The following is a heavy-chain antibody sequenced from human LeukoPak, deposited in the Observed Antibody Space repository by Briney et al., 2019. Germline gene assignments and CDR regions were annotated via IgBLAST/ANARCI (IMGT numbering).Heavy chain of an antibody. CDR3: ARSAAARRGLYFDY. V-gene: IGHV5-51*01. CDR1: GDSFTSYW. D-gene: IGHD6-6*01. CDR2: IYPGDSDT. Sequence: GESLKISCRGSGDSFTSYWIDWVRQMPGKGLEWMGVIYPGDSDTRYSPSFQGQVTISADNSITTAYLQWSSLKASDTAMYYCARSAAARRGLYFDYWGQGTLVTVSS. J-gene: IGHJ4*02.